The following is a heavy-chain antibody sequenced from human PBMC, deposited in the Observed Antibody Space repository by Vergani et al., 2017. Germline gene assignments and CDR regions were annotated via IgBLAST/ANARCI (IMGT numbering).Heavy chain of an antibody. CDR3: TRGVGSSWDSHFDY. V-gene: IGHV3-49*04. CDR2: IRSKAFGGTT. CDR1: GFTFGDYA. D-gene: IGHD6-13*01. Sequence: EVQLVESGGGLVQPGRSLRLSCTASGFTFGDYAMSWVRQAPGKGLEWVGFIRSKAFGGTTEYAASVKGTCTISRDDSKSIAYLQINSLKTEDTAVYYCTRGVGSSWDSHFDYWGEGTLVTVSS. J-gene: IGHJ4*02.